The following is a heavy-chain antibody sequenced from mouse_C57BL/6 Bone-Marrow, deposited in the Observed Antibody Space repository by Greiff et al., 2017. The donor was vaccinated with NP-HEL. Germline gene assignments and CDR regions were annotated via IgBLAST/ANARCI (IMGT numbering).Heavy chain of an antibody. CDR2: IDPANGNT. V-gene: IGHV14-3*01. D-gene: IGHD1-1*01. CDR1: GFNFKNSY. Sequence: VQLQQSVAELVRPGASVKLSCTASGFNFKNSYMHWVKQRPEQGLEWIGRIDPANGNTKYAPKFQGKATITADTSSNTAYLQLSSLTSEDTAVYYCAPYCTGNYFDYWGQGTTLTVSS. CDR3: APYCTGNYFDY. J-gene: IGHJ2*01.